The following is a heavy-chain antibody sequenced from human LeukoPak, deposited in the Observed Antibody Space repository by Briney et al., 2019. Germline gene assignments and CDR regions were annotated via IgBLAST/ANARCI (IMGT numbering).Heavy chain of an antibody. V-gene: IGHV3-53*01. D-gene: IGHD5-24*01. CDR2: FYPAGST. CDR3: ARGDGYNYFDY. Sequence: PGGSLGLSCAASGITVSSNYMSWVRQAPGKGLEWVSVFYPAGSTYYTDSVRGRFIISRDNSKNTLYLQMNSLRAEDTAVYFCARGDGYNYFDYWGQGTLVTVSS. CDR1: GITVSSNY. J-gene: IGHJ4*02.